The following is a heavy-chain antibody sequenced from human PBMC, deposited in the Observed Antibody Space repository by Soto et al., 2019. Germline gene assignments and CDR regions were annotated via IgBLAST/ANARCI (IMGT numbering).Heavy chain of an antibody. Sequence: QLQLQESGPGLVKPSETLSLTCTVSGGSISSSSYYWGWIRQPPGKGLEWIGSIYYSGSTYYNPSLKRRVTISVDTSKNQCSLKLSSVTAADTAVYYCASSGWSRGGSGSTYYWGQGTLLTISS. CDR1: GGSISSSSYY. CDR2: IYYSGST. V-gene: IGHV4-39*01. CDR3: ASSGWSRGGSGSTYY. J-gene: IGHJ4*02. D-gene: IGHD6-19*01.